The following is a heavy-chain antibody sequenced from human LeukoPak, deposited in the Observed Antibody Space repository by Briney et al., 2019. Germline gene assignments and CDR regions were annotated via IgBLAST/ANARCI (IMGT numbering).Heavy chain of an antibody. CDR2: IYYSGST. CDR1: GGSISSYY. J-gene: IGHJ4*02. D-gene: IGHD4-11*01. CDR3: ARTRNYGLFVDY. V-gene: IGHV4-59*01. Sequence: PSETLSLTCTVSGGSISSYYWSWIRQPPGKGLEWIGYIYYSGSTNYNPSLKSRVTISVDTSKNQFSLKLSSVTAADTAVYYCARTRNYGLFVDYWGQGTLVTVSS.